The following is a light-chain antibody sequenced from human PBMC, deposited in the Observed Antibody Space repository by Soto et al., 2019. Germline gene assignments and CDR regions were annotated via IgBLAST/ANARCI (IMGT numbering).Light chain of an antibody. J-gene: IGKJ4*01. CDR3: RKCYSAPLT. V-gene: IGKV1-27*01. Sequence: DIQMTQSPSSLSTSVGDRVTITCRASQGISNYLAWYQQKPGKDPKLLIYAASTLQSGVPTRFSGSGSWTEFTPTISSLQPEEVSTYYFRKCYSAPLTFGRGTKVEIK. CDR2: AAS. CDR1: QGISNY.